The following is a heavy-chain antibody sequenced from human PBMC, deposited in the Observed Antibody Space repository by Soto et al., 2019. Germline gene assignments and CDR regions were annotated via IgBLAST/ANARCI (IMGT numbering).Heavy chain of an antibody. CDR1: GDTFSTYT. CDR3: AREGLVVVPTTVNSDYYYSAMDV. Sequence: QVQLVQSGTEVKKPGSSVKVSCKASGDTFSTYTITWMRQAPGQGLEWMGGIIPRSATSNYAQRFQGRVTFPADESTSTAYMELSSLRPEDTAVYYCAREGLVVVPTTVNSDYYYSAMDVWGQGTTVTVSS. CDR2: IIPRSATS. D-gene: IGHD2-15*01. J-gene: IGHJ6*02. V-gene: IGHV1-69*12.